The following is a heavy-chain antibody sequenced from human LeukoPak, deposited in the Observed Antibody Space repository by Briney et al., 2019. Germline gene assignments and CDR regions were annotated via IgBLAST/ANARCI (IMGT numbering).Heavy chain of an antibody. CDR3: ARDIPRGATHLDY. V-gene: IGHV3-7*01. CDR2: IKEDGSRK. J-gene: IGHJ4*02. D-gene: IGHD1-26*01. CDR1: GFIFPNFW. Sequence: GGSLRLSCAASGFIFPNFWMTWVRQAPGKGLEWVASIKEDGSRKNYGDSVKGRFTISRDNAKNSLNLQMNILRVEDTAVYYCARDIPRGATHLDYWGQGTLVAVSA.